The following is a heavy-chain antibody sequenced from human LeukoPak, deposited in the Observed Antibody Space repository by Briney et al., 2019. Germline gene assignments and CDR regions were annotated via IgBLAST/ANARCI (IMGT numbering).Heavy chain of an antibody. Sequence: GGSLRLSCAASGFTFSSYGMHWVRQAPGKGLEWVAVISYDGSNKYYADSVKGRFTISRDNSKNTLYLQMNSLRAEDTAVYYCARTPRGVDYLDYWGQGTLVTVSS. CDR1: GFTFSSYG. CDR3: ARTPRGVDYLDY. D-gene: IGHD3-16*01. V-gene: IGHV3-30*03. CDR2: ISYDGSNK. J-gene: IGHJ4*01.